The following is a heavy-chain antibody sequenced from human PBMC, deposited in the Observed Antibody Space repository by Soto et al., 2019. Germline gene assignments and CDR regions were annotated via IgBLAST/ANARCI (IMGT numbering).Heavy chain of an antibody. D-gene: IGHD6-13*01. V-gene: IGHV4-31*03. CDR2: IYYSGST. CDR3: ARAAAGLFYFDY. Sequence: PSETLSLTCTVSGGSISSGGYYWSWIRQHPGRGLEWIGYIYYSGSTYYNPSLKSRVTISVDTSKNQFSLKLSSVTAADTAVYYCARAAAGLFYFDYWGQGTLVTVSS. CDR1: GGSISSGGYY. J-gene: IGHJ4*02.